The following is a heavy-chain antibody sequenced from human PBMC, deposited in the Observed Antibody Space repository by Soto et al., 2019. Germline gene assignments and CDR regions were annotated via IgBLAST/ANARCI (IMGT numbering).Heavy chain of an antibody. V-gene: IGHV1-69*01. CDR3: XXXXXXXXXXXXXXXXYYYYYGMDV. J-gene: IGHJ6*02. CDR2: IIPIFGTA. CDR1: GGTFSSYA. Sequence: QVQLVQSGAEVKKPGSSVKVSCKASGGTFSSYAISWVRQAPGQGLEWMGGIIPIFGTANYAQKFQGRVTITADESTSTAYMELSXXXSXXXXXXXXXXXXXXXXXXXXXXXXYYYYYGMDVWGQGTTVTVSS.